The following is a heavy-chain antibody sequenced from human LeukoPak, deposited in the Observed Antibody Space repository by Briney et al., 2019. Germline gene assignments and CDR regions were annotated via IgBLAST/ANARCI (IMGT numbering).Heavy chain of an antibody. D-gene: IGHD6-13*01. J-gene: IGHJ4*02. Sequence: RAGGSLRLSCATSGFTFSSYAMSWVRQAPGKGLEWVSGINWNGGSTGYADSVKGRFTISRDNAKNSLYLQMNSLRAEDTALYYCARESGVGAAGNFGYWGQGTLVTVSS. V-gene: IGHV3-20*04. CDR3: ARESGVGAAGNFGY. CDR2: INWNGGST. CDR1: GFTFSSYA.